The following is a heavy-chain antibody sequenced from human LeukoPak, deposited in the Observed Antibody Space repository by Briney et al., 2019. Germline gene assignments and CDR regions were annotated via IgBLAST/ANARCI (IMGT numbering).Heavy chain of an antibody. J-gene: IGHJ6*02. Sequence: ASVKVSCKASGYTFTIYYIHWVRQAPGQGLEWMGILNPSGGSTSYAQKFQGRVTMTRDTSTSTVYMELSSLGSDDTAVYYCARLPGVRGVIIIDYYYYGMDVWGQGTTVTVSS. V-gene: IGHV1-46*01. CDR1: GYTFTIYY. D-gene: IGHD3-10*01. CDR2: LNPSGGST. CDR3: ARLPGVRGVIIIDYYYYGMDV.